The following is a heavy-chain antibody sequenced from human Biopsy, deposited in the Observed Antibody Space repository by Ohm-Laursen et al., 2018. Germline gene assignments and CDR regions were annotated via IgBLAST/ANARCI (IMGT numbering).Heavy chain of an antibody. CDR2: VYYSGTT. D-gene: IGHD2/OR15-2a*01. CDR3: TRATNSTGWPYYYFYGMDI. CDR1: GDSISSYY. J-gene: IGHJ6*02. Sequence: SETLSLTCTVSGDSISSYYWSWIRQPPGKGLEWIGYVYYSGTTTYNPSLRSRVTISVDTSMNQISLRLQSVTAADTAIYYCTRATNSTGWPYYYFYGMDIWGQGTTVTVSS. V-gene: IGHV4-59*01.